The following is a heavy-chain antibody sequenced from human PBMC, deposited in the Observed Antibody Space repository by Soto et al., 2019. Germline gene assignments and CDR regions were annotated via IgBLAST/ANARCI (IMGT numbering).Heavy chain of an antibody. Sequence: SETLSLTCAVSGVSISSGGYSWSWIRQPPGKGLEWIGYIYHSGSTYYNPSLKSRITISVDRSKNQFSLKLSSVTAADTAVYYCAVGRYGDLYLDYWGQGTLVTVSS. D-gene: IGHD5-18*01. CDR2: IYHSGST. CDR1: GVSISSGGYS. CDR3: AVGRYGDLYLDY. V-gene: IGHV4-30-2*01. J-gene: IGHJ4*02.